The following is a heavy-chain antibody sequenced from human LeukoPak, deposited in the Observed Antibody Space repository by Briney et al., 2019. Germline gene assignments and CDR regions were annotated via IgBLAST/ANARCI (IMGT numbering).Heavy chain of an antibody. D-gene: IGHD3-22*01. Sequence: GGSLTLSCAASGFTFSNAWMSWVRQAPGKGLEWVGRIKSKTDGGTTDYAAPVKGRFTISRDDSKNTLYLQMNSLKTEDTAVYYCTTDITMIVVVIKPDAFDIWGQGTMVTVSS. V-gene: IGHV3-15*01. CDR1: GFTFSNAW. J-gene: IGHJ3*02. CDR3: TTDITMIVVVIKPDAFDI. CDR2: IKSKTDGGTT.